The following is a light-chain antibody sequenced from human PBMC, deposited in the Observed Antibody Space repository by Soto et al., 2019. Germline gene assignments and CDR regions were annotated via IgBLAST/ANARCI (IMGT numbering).Light chain of an antibody. CDR3: QQINSYPRLT. CDR2: AAY. Sequence: QLTQSPSSLSASLGDRVTITCRASQGINTFSAWYQQKPGKAPKLLIYAAYTLQSGVPSRFSGSGSGTDFTLTISSLQPEDFATYYCQQINSYPRLTCGGGTKVDI. J-gene: IGKJ4*01. CDR1: QGINTF. V-gene: IGKV1-9*01.